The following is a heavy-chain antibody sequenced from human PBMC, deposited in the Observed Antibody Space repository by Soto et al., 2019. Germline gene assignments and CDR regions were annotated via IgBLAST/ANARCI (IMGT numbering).Heavy chain of an antibody. CDR3: TTDSGMSPYSFDY. V-gene: IGHV3-15*01. Sequence: PGRSLRLSCATSGFTFSKAWVGWVRQAPGKGLEWVGRIMSKTDGGTTDYAAPVKGRFTISRDDSKSTLYLQMNSLKTEDTAFYYCTTDSGMSPYSFDYWGQGTLVTASS. CDR1: GFTFSKAW. J-gene: IGHJ4*02. CDR2: IMSKTDGGTT. D-gene: IGHD1-26*01.